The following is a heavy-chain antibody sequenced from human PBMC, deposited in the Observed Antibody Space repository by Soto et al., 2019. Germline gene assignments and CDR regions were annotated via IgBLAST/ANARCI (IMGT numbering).Heavy chain of an antibody. Sequence: GGSLRLSCAASGFTFSSYAMHWVRQAPGKGLEWVAVISYDGSNKYYADSVKGRFTIPRDNSKNTLYLQMNSLRAEDTAVYYCARDMQYYDFWSGTTGDYGMDVWGQGTTVTVSS. V-gene: IGHV3-30-3*01. D-gene: IGHD3-3*01. CDR1: GFTFSSYA. CDR2: ISYDGSNK. J-gene: IGHJ6*02. CDR3: ARDMQYYDFWSGTTGDYGMDV.